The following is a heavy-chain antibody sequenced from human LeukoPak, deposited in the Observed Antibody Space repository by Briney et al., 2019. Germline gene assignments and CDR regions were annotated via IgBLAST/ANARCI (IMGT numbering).Heavy chain of an antibody. D-gene: IGHD6-19*01. CDR2: IYPHGDP. J-gene: IGHJ3*02. V-gene: IGHV3-23*01. CDR3: ARATLEPAGTGAFDI. CDR1: GFTFNNYA. Sequence: GGSLRLSCTTSGFTFNNYAMTWVRQAPGKGLEWVSAIYPHGDPHYSDSVKGGVTISIDTSKNSLYTQMETLRAEDTDLYSCARATLEPAGTGAFDIWGPGTVVTVSS.